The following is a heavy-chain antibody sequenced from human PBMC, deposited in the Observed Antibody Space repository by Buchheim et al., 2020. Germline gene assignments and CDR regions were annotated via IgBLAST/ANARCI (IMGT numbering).Heavy chain of an antibody. Sequence: QVQLVQSGAEVKKPGASVELSCKASGYTFTSYYIHWVRQAPGQGLEWMGIINPSDGGTSYAQKFQGRVTMTRDTSTSTFYMELSSLRSEDTAVYYCARAGAAGTNSISRSPNWFAPWGQGTL. CDR2: INPSDGGT. CDR3: ARAGAAGTNSISRSPNWFAP. J-gene: IGHJ5*02. CDR1: GYTFTSYY. D-gene: IGHD6-13*01. V-gene: IGHV1-46*01.